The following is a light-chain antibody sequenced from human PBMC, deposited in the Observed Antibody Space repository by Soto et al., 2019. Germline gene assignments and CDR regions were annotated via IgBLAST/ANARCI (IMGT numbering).Light chain of an antibody. J-gene: IGKJ4*01. Sequence: DIQLTQSPSFLSASVGYRVTITCLASQDIANYLAWYQQKPGKAPKFLIYATSTFQSGLPSRFSGSGSGTEFPLTISSLQPEDFATYYCQQVNSYPLTFGGGTTVDIK. V-gene: IGKV1-9*01. CDR3: QQVNSYPLT. CDR1: QDIANY. CDR2: ATS.